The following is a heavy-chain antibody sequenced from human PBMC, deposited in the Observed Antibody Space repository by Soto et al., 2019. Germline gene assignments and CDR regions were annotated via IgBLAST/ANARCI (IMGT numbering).Heavy chain of an antibody. CDR1: GFSLSTSGVG. D-gene: IGHD3-9*01. CDR2: IYWDDDK. Sequence: QITLKESVPTLVKPTQTLTLTCTFSGFSLSTSGVGVGWIRQPPGKALEWLALIYWDDDKRYSPSLKSRRPITKDTSKNQVVLTMTNMDPVETATYYCARLRYFDWLPDFDYWGQGTLVTVSS. V-gene: IGHV2-5*02. J-gene: IGHJ4*02. CDR3: ARLRYFDWLPDFDY.